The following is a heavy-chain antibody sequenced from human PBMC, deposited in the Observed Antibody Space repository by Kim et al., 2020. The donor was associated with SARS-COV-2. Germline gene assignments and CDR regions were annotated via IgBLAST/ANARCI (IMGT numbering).Heavy chain of an antibody. J-gene: IGHJ4*02. V-gene: IGHV3-11*01. CDR3: ARGLYDSGTYWSWPFDY. CDR2: INSRGLSI. Sequence: GGSLRLSCEASGFSFSDYYMTWIRQAPGKGLEWISYINSRGLSIKYADSVRGRFSISRDNAKNSLYLQMNSLRAEDTAVYYCARGLYDSGTYWSWPFDYWGQGTLVTVSS. CDR1: GFSFSDYY. D-gene: IGHD3-10*01.